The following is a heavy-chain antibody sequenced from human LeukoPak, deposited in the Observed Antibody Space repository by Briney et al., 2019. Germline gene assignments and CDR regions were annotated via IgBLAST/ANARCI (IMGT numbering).Heavy chain of an antibody. CDR2: IYTSGST. J-gene: IGHJ4*02. V-gene: IGHV4-61*02. CDR3: AREYSSSSEIDY. Sequence: SQTLSLTCTVSGGSISSGSYYWSWIRQPAGKGLEWIGRIYTSGSTNYNPSLKSRVTISVDTSKNQFSLKLSSVTAADTAVYYCAREYSSSSEIDYWGQGTLVTVSS. D-gene: IGHD6-6*01. CDR1: GGSISSGSYY.